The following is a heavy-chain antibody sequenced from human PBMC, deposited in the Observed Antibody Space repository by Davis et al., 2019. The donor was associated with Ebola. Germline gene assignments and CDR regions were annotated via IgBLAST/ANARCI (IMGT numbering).Heavy chain of an antibody. CDR3: ARDAAYYDFWSGSLDY. V-gene: IGHV3-7*01. J-gene: IGHJ4*02. D-gene: IGHD3-3*01. CDR1: GFTFISYW. CDR2: IKQVGSEK. Sequence: GESLKISCAASGFTFISYWMSWVRQAPGKGLEWVANIKQVGSEKYYVDSVKGRFTISRDNAKNSLYLQMNSLRAEDTAVYYCARDAAYYDFWSGSLDYWGQGTLVTVSS.